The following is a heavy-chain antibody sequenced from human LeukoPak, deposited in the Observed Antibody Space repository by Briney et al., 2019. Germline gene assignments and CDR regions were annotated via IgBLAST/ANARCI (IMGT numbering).Heavy chain of an antibody. CDR3: ARATYYYDSSGYQTDAFDI. CDR2: INPNSGGT. D-gene: IGHD3-22*01. Sequence: ASVKVSCKASGYIFSDYYLHWVRQAPGQGLEWMGWINPNSGGTNYAQKFQGRVTMTRDTSISTAYMELSRLRSDDTAVYYCARATYYYDSSGYQTDAFDIWGQGTMVTVSS. CDR1: GYIFSDYY. V-gene: IGHV1-2*02. J-gene: IGHJ3*02.